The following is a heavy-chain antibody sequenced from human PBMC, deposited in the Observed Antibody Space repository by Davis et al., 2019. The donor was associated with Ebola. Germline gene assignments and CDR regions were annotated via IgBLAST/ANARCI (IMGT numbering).Heavy chain of an antibody. D-gene: IGHD3-10*01. Sequence: GESLKISCAASGFTFSDYWMTWVRQAQGKGLEWVGKIKYDGSDKYYVDSVKGRFTISRDNAENSLYLQMNSLRAEDTAVYYCARALGGYMDVWGKGTTVTVSS. J-gene: IGHJ6*03. V-gene: IGHV3-7*01. CDR1: GFTFSDYW. CDR3: ARALGGYMDV. CDR2: IKYDGSDK.